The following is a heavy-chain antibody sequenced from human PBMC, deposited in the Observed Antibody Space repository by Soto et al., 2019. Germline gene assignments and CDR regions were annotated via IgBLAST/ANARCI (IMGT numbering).Heavy chain of an antibody. D-gene: IGHD6-13*01. CDR2: INSDGSST. V-gene: IGHV3-74*01. CDR3: ARVGGYNSSWSFDS. Sequence: GGSLRLSCAATGFTFRSYWMNWVRQAPGKGLVWVSRINSDGSSTTYADSVKGRFTISRDNAKNTLYLQMNSLRAEDTAVYYCARVGGYNSSWSFDSWGQGTLVTVSS. J-gene: IGHJ4*02. CDR1: GFTFRSYW.